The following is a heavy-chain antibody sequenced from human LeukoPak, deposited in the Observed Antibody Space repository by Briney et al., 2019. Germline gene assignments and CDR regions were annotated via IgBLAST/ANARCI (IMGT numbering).Heavy chain of an antibody. CDR3: AREGVLGAFDI. Sequence: PSETLSLTCTVSGYSISSGYYWDWIRQPPGKGLEWIGSIYHSGNTYYNPSLKSRVTMSVDTSKNQFSLKLSSVTAADTAVYYCAREGVLGAFDIWGHGKMVTVSS. V-gene: IGHV4-38-2*02. CDR1: GYSISSGYY. J-gene: IGHJ3*02. CDR2: IYHSGNT. D-gene: IGHD2/OR15-2a*01.